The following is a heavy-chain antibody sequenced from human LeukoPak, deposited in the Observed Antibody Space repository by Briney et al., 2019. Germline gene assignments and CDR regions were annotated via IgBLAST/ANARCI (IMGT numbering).Heavy chain of an antibody. Sequence: GGSLRLSCAASGFTFSRYNMNWVRQAPGKGLEWVSYITTSSNTMYYADSVKGRFTISRDNAKNSLYLQMNSLRAEDTAVYYCAGPLWFGELFDAFDIWGQGTMVTVPS. V-gene: IGHV3-48*01. J-gene: IGHJ3*02. D-gene: IGHD3-10*01. CDR3: AGPLWFGELFDAFDI. CDR2: ITTSSNTM. CDR1: GFTFSRYN.